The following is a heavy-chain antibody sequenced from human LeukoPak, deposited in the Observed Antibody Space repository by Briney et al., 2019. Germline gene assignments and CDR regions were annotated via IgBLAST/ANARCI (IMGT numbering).Heavy chain of an antibody. CDR2: INPDSGGT. J-gene: IGHJ3*01. Sequence: ASVKVSCKASGYTFAGYYMHWVRQAPGQGLEWMGWINPDSGGTNNAQKFQGRVTMTRDTSISTAYMELSRLRSDDTAVYYCARTFYDTLDSDAFDFWGQGTMVIVSS. D-gene: IGHD2/OR15-2a*01. V-gene: IGHV1-2*02. CDR1: GYTFAGYY. CDR3: ARTFYDTLDSDAFDF.